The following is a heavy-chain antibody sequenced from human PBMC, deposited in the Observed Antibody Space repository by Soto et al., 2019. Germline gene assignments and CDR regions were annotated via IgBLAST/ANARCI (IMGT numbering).Heavy chain of an antibody. CDR2: INAGNGNT. Sequence: QVQLVQSGAEVKKPGASVKVSCKASGYTFTNYAMHWVPQAPGQRLEWMGWINAGNGNTKYSQKFQGRVTITRDTSASTAYMELSSLRSEDTAVYYCARWAWSSTVNYYGMDVWGQGTTVTVSS. CDR1: GYTFTNYA. V-gene: IGHV1-3*01. D-gene: IGHD2-15*01. CDR3: ARWAWSSTVNYYGMDV. J-gene: IGHJ6*02.